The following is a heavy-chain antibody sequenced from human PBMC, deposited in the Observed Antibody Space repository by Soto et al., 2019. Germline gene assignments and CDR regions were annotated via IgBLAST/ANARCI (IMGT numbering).Heavy chain of an antibody. V-gene: IGHV1-8*01. Sequence: VKVSCKASGYTFTSYDINWVRQATGQGLEWMGWMNPNSGNTGYAQKFQGRVTMTRNTSISTAYMELSSLRSEDTAVYYCARGIPGKLRDYYYYMDVWGKGTTVTVSS. J-gene: IGHJ6*03. CDR1: GYTFTSYD. CDR2: MNPNSGNT. CDR3: ARGIPGKLRDYYYYMDV. D-gene: IGHD4-17*01.